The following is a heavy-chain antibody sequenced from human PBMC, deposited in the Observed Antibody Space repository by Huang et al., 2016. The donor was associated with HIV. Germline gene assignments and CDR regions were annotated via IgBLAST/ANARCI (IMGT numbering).Heavy chain of an antibody. Sequence: QVQLVQSGAAVKTPGASVTISCKASGFSILIYYIHWVRQAPGQGLEWMGIVKPSGGGADYAQKVKGRVTMTRDTSTRTHYMELSSLRSEDTAVYYCAREGITPSGTEVSGFDFWGQGTPVSVSS. CDR3: AREGITPSGTEVSGFDF. CDR2: VKPSGGGA. CDR1: GFSILIYY. V-gene: IGHV1-46*03. J-gene: IGHJ5*01. D-gene: IGHD6-13*01.